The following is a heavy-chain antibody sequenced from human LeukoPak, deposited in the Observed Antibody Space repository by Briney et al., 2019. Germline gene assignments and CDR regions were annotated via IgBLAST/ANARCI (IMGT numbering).Heavy chain of an antibody. CDR1: GGSISSGDYY. D-gene: IGHD5-24*01. J-gene: IGHJ4*02. Sequence: SSETLSLTCTVSGGSISSGDYYWSWIRQPPGKCLEWIGYIYYSGSTYYNPSLKSRVTISVDTSKNQFSLKLSSVTAANTAVYYCARDPVEMATIGYWGQGTLVTVSS. CDR3: ARDPVEMATIGY. V-gene: IGHV4-30-4*08. CDR2: IYYSGST.